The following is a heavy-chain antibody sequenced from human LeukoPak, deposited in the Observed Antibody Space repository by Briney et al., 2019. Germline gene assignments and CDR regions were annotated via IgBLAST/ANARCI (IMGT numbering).Heavy chain of an antibody. CDR1: GFTFDDYA. Sequence: LPGRSLRLSCAASGFTFDDYAMHWVRQAPGKGLEWVSGISWNSGSIGYADSVKGRFTISRDNAKNSLYLQMNSLRAEDTALYYCAKDIESSSSSFRGDYYYYGMDVWGQGTTVTVSS. CDR3: AKDIESSSSSFRGDYYYYGMDV. D-gene: IGHD6-6*01. J-gene: IGHJ6*02. V-gene: IGHV3-9*01. CDR2: ISWNSGSI.